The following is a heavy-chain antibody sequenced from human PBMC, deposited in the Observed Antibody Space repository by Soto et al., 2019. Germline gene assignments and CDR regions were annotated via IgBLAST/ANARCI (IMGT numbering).Heavy chain of an antibody. J-gene: IGHJ5*02. CDR3: AREGALKPFSS. V-gene: IGHV3-21*01. CDR1: GFTFSNYN. CDR2: ISGTGVYI. Sequence: GSLRLSCVASGFTFSNYNMNWVRQAPGKGLEWVSHISGTGVYIHYADAVKGRFTISRDNAKSSVYLQMNSLRAEDTAVYYCAREGALKPFSSWGQGALVTVSS.